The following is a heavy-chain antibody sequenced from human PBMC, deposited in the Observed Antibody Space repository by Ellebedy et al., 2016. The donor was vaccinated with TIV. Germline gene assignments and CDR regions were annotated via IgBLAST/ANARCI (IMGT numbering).Heavy chain of an antibody. D-gene: IGHD3-10*01. CDR2: IKQDGNEK. J-gene: IGHJ4*02. CDR1: GFTLSSYW. CDR3: ARGHDYYGSGSYPLDY. V-gene: IGHV3-7*03. Sequence: GGSLRLSCAASGFTLSSYWMSWVRQAPGKGLEWVANIKQDGNEKYYVDSVKGRFTISRDTAKNSLYLQMDSLRAGDTAVYYCARGHDYYGSGSYPLDYWGQGTLVTVSS.